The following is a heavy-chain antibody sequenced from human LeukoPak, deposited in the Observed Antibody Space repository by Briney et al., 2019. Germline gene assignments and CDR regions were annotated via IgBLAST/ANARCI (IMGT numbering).Heavy chain of an antibody. J-gene: IGHJ5*02. Sequence: GSLRLSCAASGFTFSSYSMNWVRQAPGKGLEWIGEINHSGSTNYNPSLKSRVTISVDTSKNQFSLKLSSVTAADTAVYYCARRGPPRTMLRGVKSGWFDPWGQGTLVTVSS. CDR2: INHSGST. V-gene: IGHV4-34*01. D-gene: IGHD3-10*01. CDR1: GFTFSSYS. CDR3: ARRGPPRTMLRGVKSGWFDP.